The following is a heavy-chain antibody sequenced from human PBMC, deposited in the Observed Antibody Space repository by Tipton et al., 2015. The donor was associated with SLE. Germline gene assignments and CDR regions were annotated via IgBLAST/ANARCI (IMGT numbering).Heavy chain of an antibody. CDR1: GGSFSGYY. J-gene: IGHJ4*02. Sequence: GLVKPSETLSLTCAVYGGSFSGYYWSWIRQPPGKGLEWIGYIYYSESTNYNPSLKSRVTISVDTSKNQFSLKLSSVTAADTAVYYCARVVDLVGPTYFDYWGQGTLVTVSS. CDR3: ARVVDLVGPTYFDY. D-gene: IGHD1-26*01. CDR2: IYYSEST. V-gene: IGHV4-59*12.